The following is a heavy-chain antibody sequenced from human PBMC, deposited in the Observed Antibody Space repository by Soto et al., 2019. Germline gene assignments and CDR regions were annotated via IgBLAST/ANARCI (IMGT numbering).Heavy chain of an antibody. CDR2: INPSGAST. J-gene: IGHJ5*02. Sequence: QVQLVQSGAAVKKPGASVKVSCKASGYTFTSYYMHWVRQAPGQGLEWMGIINPSGASTSYAQKFQGRVTMTRDTSTSTVYMELSSLRSEDTAVYYCARSDFTTVTTWYNWFDPWGQGTLVTVSS. D-gene: IGHD4-17*01. V-gene: IGHV1-46*01. CDR1: GYTFTSYY. CDR3: ARSDFTTVTTWYNWFDP.